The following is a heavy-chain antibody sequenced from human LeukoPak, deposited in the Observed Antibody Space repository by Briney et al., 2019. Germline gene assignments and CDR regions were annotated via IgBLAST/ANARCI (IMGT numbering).Heavy chain of an antibody. D-gene: IGHD3-10*01. Sequence: PLETLSLTCTVSGGSIYSSSYYWGWIRQPPGKGLEWIGSIYYSGSTDYNSSLKNRVTISVDTSKNQFSLNLSSVTAADTAVYYCARSEGYGSGSYYRHLFNYWGQGALVTVSS. CDR2: IYYSGST. CDR1: GGSIYSSSYY. J-gene: IGHJ4*02. V-gene: IGHV4-39*07. CDR3: ARSEGYGSGSYYRHLFNY.